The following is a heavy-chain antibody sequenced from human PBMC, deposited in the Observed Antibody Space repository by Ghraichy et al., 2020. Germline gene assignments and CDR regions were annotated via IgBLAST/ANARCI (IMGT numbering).Heavy chain of an antibody. CDR3: ARAQIAAAGTPFYYYGMDV. J-gene: IGHJ6*02. CDR1: GYTFTSYG. Sequence: ALVKVSCKASGYTFTSYGISWVRQAPGQGLEWMGWISAYNGNTNYAQKLQGRVTMTTDTSTSTAYMELRSLRSDDTAVYYCARAQIAAAGTPFYYYGMDVWGQGTTVTVSS. V-gene: IGHV1-18*01. CDR2: ISAYNGNT. D-gene: IGHD6-13*01.